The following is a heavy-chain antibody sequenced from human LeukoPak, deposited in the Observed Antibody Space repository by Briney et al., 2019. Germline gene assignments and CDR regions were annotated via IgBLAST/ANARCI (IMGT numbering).Heavy chain of an antibody. V-gene: IGHV4-38-2*01. Sequence: SETLSLTCAVSGYSISSGYYWGWTRQPPGKGLEWIGNIYHNGNTYYNPSLKSRVTISVDTSKNQFSLKLSSVTAADTAVYYCARGATASYSFDYWGQGTLVTVSS. D-gene: IGHD1-26*01. J-gene: IGHJ4*02. CDR3: ARGATASYSFDY. CDR1: GYSISSGYY. CDR2: IYHNGNT.